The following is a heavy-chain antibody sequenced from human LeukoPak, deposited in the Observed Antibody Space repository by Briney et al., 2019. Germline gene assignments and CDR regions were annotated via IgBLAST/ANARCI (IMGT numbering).Heavy chain of an antibody. CDR3: AKGGTASSTYYYYYGMDV. Sequence: PGGSLRLSCAASGFTVRSNDISWVRQAPGRGLEWVSLIYKGGSTYYADSVKGRFTISRDNSKNTLYLQMNSLRAEDTAVYYCAKGGTASSTYYYYYGMDVWGQGTTVTVSS. CDR2: IYKGGST. CDR1: GFTVRSND. D-gene: IGHD6-13*01. V-gene: IGHV3-53*01. J-gene: IGHJ6*02.